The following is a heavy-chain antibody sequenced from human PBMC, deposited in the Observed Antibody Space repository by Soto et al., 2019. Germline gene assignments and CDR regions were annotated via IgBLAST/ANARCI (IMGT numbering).Heavy chain of an antibody. D-gene: IGHD3-16*01. Sequence: EVQLVESGGGLVQPGGSLRLSCAASGFTFSSYWMSWVRQAPGKGLEWVANIKQDGSEQYYVDSVKGRFTISRDNAKNSLYLQMNSLRAEDTAVDYCAFPRYMITFGGVFDYWGQGTLVTVSS. CDR1: GFTFSSYW. CDR2: IKQDGSEQ. CDR3: AFPRYMITFGGVFDY. J-gene: IGHJ4*02. V-gene: IGHV3-7*01.